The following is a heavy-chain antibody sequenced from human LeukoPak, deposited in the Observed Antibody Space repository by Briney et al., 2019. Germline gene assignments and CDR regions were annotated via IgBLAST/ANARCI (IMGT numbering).Heavy chain of an antibody. J-gene: IGHJ4*02. CDR1: GGSFSGYY. CDR3: ARGFRYCSGGSCYIR. V-gene: IGHV4-34*01. D-gene: IGHD2-15*01. CDR2: INHSGST. Sequence: SETLSLTCAVYGGSFSGYYWSWIRQPPGKGLEWIGEINHSGSTNYNPSLKSRVTISVDTSKNQFSLKLSSVTAADTAVYYCARGFRYCSGGSCYIRWGQGTPVTVSS.